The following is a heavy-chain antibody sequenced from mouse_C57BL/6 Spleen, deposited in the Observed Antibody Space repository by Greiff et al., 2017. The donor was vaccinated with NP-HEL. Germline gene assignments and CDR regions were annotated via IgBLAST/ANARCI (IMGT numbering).Heavy chain of an antibody. CDR1: GFTFSDYG. CDR2: ISSGSSTI. D-gene: IGHD2-5*01. V-gene: IGHV5-17*01. J-gene: IGHJ3*01. CDR3: ARKADYSNWFAY. Sequence: EVQRVESGGGLVKPGGSLKLSCAASGFTFSDYGMHWVRQAPEKGLEWVAYISSGSSTIYYADTVKGRFTISRDNAKNTLFLQMTSLRSEDTAMYYCARKADYSNWFAYWGQGTLVTVSA.